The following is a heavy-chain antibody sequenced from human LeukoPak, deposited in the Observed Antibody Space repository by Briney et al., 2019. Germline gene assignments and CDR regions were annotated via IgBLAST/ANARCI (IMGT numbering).Heavy chain of an antibody. CDR3: ARVGYYESSGYYEY. V-gene: IGHV1-2*06. J-gene: IGHJ4*02. Sequence: ASVNVSCKASGYTLTDYYMHWVRQAPGQGLEWMGRINPNSGGTNYAQKFQGRVTMTRDTSISTVYMELSRLRSDDTAVYYCARVGYYESSGYYEYWGQGTLVTVSS. D-gene: IGHD3-22*01. CDR1: GYTLTDYY. CDR2: INPNSGGT.